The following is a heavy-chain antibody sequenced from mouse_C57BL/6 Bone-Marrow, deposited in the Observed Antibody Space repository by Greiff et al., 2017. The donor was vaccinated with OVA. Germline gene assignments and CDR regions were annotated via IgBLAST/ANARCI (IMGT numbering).Heavy chain of an antibody. V-gene: IGHV5-6*01. Sequence: EVQGVESGGDLVKPGGSLKLSCAASGFTFSSYSMSWVRQTPDKRLEWVATISSGGSYTYYPDSVKGRFTISRDNAKNTLYLQMSSLKSEDTAMYDGASRRQGFAYWGQGTLVTVSA. CDR1: GFTFSSYS. J-gene: IGHJ3*01. CDR3: ASRRQGFAY. CDR2: ISSGGSYT.